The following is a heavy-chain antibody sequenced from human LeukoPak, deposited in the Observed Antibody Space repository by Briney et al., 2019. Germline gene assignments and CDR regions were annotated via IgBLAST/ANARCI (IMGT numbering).Heavy chain of an antibody. V-gene: IGHV3-23*01. CDR2: ISGSGGST. CDR1: GFTFSSYA. Sequence: GGSLRLSCAASGFTFSSYAVNWVRQAPGKGLEWVSAISGSGGSTYYADSVKGRFTISKDNSKNTLYLQMNSLRAEDTAVYYCARGVVPAAMRYWYFDLWGRGTLVTVSS. D-gene: IGHD2-2*01. J-gene: IGHJ2*01. CDR3: ARGVVPAAMRYWYFDL.